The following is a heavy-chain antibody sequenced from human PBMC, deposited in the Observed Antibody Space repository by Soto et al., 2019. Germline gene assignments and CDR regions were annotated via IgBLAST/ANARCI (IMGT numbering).Heavy chain of an antibody. Sequence: QVQLVQSGAEVKKPGSSVKVSCMASGGTFSSYAISWVRQAPGQGLEWMGGIIPIFGTANYAQKFQGRVTITADESTSTAYMELSSLRSEDTAVYYCARGGPYYYDSSGYISHWGQGTLVTVSS. J-gene: IGHJ4*02. CDR2: IIPIFGTA. CDR1: GGTFSSYA. D-gene: IGHD3-22*01. V-gene: IGHV1-69*01. CDR3: ARGGPYYYDSSGYISH.